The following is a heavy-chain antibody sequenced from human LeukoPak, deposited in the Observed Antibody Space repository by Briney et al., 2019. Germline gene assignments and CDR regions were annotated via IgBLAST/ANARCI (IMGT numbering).Heavy chain of an antibody. J-gene: IGHJ6*02. CDR3: ARVPYYYGSGSFPPGYYYYGMDV. Sequence: GGSLRLSCAASGFTFSSYAMHWVRQAPGKGLEYVSAISSNGGSTYYANSVKGRFTISRDNSKNTLYLQMGSLRAEDMAVYYCARVPYYYGSGSFPPGYYYYGMDVWGQGTTVTVSS. D-gene: IGHD3-10*01. V-gene: IGHV3-64*01. CDR2: ISSNGGST. CDR1: GFTFSSYA.